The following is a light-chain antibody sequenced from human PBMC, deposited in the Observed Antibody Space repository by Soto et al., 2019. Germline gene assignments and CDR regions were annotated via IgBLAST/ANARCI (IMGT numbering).Light chain of an antibody. V-gene: IGKV3-20*01. CDR1: QSVSSYY. Sequence: EIVLTQSPCTLSFSPWERSTLSCRASQSVSSYYLAWYQQKPGQAPRLLIYAASSRATGIPDRFSGGGSGTDFTLTISRLEPEDFAVYYCQQCGSSPWTFGQGTKVDIK. CDR3: QQCGSSPWT. CDR2: AAS. J-gene: IGKJ1*01.